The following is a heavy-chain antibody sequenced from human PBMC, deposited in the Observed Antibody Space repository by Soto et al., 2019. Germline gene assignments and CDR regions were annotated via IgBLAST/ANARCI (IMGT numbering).Heavy chain of an antibody. J-gene: IGHJ6*02. CDR3: ERGYYGDYGYYYYYYGMDV. D-gene: IGHD4-17*01. V-gene: IGHV4-4*02. Sequence: SETLSLTCAVSGGSISSSNWWSWVRQPPGKGLEWIGEIYHSGSTNYNPSLKSRVTISVDKSKNQFSLKLSSVTAADTAVYYCERGYYGDYGYYYYYYGMDVWGQGTTVTVSS. CDR2: IYHSGST. CDR1: GGSISSSNW.